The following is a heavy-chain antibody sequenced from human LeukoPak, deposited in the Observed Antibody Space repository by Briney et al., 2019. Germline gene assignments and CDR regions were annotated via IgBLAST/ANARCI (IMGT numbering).Heavy chain of an antibody. CDR2: IYPGDSDT. CDR1: GYSFTSYW. CDR3: ARSVPKVVPAATPKAIAFDI. V-gene: IGHV5-51*01. D-gene: IGHD2-2*01. J-gene: IGHJ3*02. Sequence: GESLKISCKGSGYSFTSYWIGWVRQMPGKGLEWMGIIYPGDSDTRYSPSFQGQVTISADKSISTAYLQWSSLKASDTAMYYCARSVPKVVPAATPKAIAFDIWGQGTMVTVSS.